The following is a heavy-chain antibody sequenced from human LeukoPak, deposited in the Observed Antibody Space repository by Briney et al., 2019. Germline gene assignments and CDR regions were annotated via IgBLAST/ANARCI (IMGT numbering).Heavy chain of an antibody. Sequence: PSETLSLTCTASGGSISSGGYYWSWIRQPPGKGLEWIGYIYHSGSTYYNPSLKSRVTISVDRSKNQFSLKLSSVTAADTAVYYCARALPGIAAAGTLDYWGQGTLVTVSS. CDR1: GGSISSGGYY. CDR3: ARALPGIAAAGTLDY. V-gene: IGHV4-30-2*01. D-gene: IGHD6-13*01. J-gene: IGHJ4*02. CDR2: IYHSGST.